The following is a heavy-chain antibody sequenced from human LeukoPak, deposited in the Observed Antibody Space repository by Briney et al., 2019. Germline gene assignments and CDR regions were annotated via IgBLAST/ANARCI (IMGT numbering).Heavy chain of an antibody. D-gene: IGHD6-19*01. Sequence: SETLSLTCTVSGGSISSYYWSWIRQPAGKGLEWIGRIYTSGSTNYNPSLKSRVTISVDTSKNQFSLKLSSVTAADTAVYHCATEVAVAGSDAFDIWGQGTMVTVSS. V-gene: IGHV4-4*07. CDR1: GGSISSYY. CDR3: ATEVAVAGSDAFDI. CDR2: IYTSGST. J-gene: IGHJ3*02.